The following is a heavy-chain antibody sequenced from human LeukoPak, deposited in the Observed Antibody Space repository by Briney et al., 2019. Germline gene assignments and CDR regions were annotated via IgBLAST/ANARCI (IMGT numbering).Heavy chain of an antibody. CDR3: ARWDCRGGCAPDS. CDR2: IEDDGSER. J-gene: IGHJ5*01. V-gene: IGHV3-7*01. Sequence: PGGSLRLSCAASDFKFSEFRMSWVRQAPGKGPEWVATIEDDGSERYYVDSVKGRFTISRDNAKESLYLQMNSLRVDDTAVYYCARWDCRGGCAPDSWGQGTLVTVSS. CDR1: DFKFSEFR. D-gene: IGHD2-21*02.